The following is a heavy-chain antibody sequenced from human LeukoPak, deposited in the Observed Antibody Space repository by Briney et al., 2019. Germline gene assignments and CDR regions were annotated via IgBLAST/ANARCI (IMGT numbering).Heavy chain of an antibody. CDR1: GYTFTSYA. D-gene: IGHD6-19*01. CDR2: INAGNGNT. CDR3: ARNWAAVAGTRDY. V-gene: IGHV1-3*01. J-gene: IGHJ4*02. Sequence: GASVKVSCKASGYTFTSYAMHWVRQAPGQRLEWMGWINAGNGNTKYSQKFQGRDTITRDTSASTAYMELSSLRSEDTAVYYCARNWAAVAGTRDYWGQGTLVTVSS.